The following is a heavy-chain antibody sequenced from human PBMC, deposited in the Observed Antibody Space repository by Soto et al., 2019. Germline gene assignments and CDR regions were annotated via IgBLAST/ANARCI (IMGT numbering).Heavy chain of an antibody. CDR1: EVTFSTYP. V-gene: IGHV3-23*01. CDR2: ICRDGGCT. CDR3: VKDAPRIFV. D-gene: IGHD3-3*01. J-gene: IGHJ6*02. Sequence: EVQLLESGGGLVQPGGSLRLSCAASEVTFSTYPMTWVRQAPGKGLEWVSSICRDGGCTSYADSVKGRFTISRDNSKNTLYLQMNSLRAEDTAVYYCVKDAPRIFVCGQGTTVNVSS.